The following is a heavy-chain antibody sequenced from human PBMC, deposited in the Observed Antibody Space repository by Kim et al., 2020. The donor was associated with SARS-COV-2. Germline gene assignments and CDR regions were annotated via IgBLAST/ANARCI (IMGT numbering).Heavy chain of an antibody. Sequence: YADAVKGRVTITRENSKNALYLQMNSLRAEDTAVYYCAKTTSIAARVIYWGQGTLVTVYS. CDR3: AKTTSIAARVIY. D-gene: IGHD6-6*01. V-gene: IGHV3-23*01. J-gene: IGHJ4*02.